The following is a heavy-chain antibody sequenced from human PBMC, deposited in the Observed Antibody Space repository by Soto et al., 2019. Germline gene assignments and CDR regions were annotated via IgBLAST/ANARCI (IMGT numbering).Heavy chain of an antibody. Sequence: LGESLKISCKGSGYSFTSYWIAWVRQMPGKGLEWMGIIYPGDSDTRYSPSFQGQVTISADKSISTAYLQWSSLKASDTAMYYCARHASSVTAMVVDYWGQGTLVTVSS. CDR1: GYSFTSYW. J-gene: IGHJ4*02. CDR2: IYPGDSDT. V-gene: IGHV5-51*01. CDR3: ARHASSVTAMVVDY. D-gene: IGHD5-18*01.